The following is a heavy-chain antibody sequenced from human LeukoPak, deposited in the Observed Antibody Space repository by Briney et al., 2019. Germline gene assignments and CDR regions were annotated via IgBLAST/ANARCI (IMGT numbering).Heavy chain of an antibody. Sequence: SETLSLTCTVSAGSISSYYCSWIRQPAGKGLEWIGRIYTSGSTNYNPSLKSRVTMSVDTSKNQFSLKLSSVTAEDTAVYYCARDIDVAAASYYGMDVWGQGTTVTVSS. D-gene: IGHD6-13*01. J-gene: IGHJ6*02. V-gene: IGHV4-4*07. CDR1: AGSISSYY. CDR2: IYTSGST. CDR3: ARDIDVAAASYYGMDV.